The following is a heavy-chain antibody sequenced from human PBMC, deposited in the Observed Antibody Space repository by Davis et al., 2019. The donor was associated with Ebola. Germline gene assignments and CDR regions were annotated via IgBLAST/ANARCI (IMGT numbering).Heavy chain of an antibody. CDR1: GFTFSSYD. Sequence: GESLKISCAASGFTFSSYDMHWVRQATGKGLEWVSAIGTAGDTYYPGSVKGRFTISRENAKNSLYLQMNSLRAEDTAVYYCATTVIAVAGTISDYWGQGTLVTVSS. CDR2: IGTAGDT. J-gene: IGHJ4*02. V-gene: IGHV3-13*01. CDR3: ATTVIAVAGTISDY. D-gene: IGHD6-19*01.